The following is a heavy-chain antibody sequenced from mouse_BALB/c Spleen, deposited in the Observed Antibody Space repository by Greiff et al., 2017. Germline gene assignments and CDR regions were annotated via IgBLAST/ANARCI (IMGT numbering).Heavy chain of an antibody. CDR2: IWTGGGT. V-gene: IGHV2-9-2*01. CDR1: GFSLTSYD. Sequence: QVQLQQSGPGLVAPSQSLSITCTVSGFSLTSYDISWIRQPPGKGLEWLGVIWTGGGTNYNSAFMSRLSISKDNSKSQVFLKMNSLQTDDTAIYYCVRGYYGSSYFDYWGQGTTLTVSS. D-gene: IGHD1-1*01. CDR3: VRGYYGSSYFDY. J-gene: IGHJ2*01.